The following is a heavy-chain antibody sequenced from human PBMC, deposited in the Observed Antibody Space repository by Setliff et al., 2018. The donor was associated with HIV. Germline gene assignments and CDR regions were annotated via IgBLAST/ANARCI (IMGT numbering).Heavy chain of an antibody. Sequence: PSETLSLTCTVSGGSISTYYWSWIRQPPGKGLEWIGSIYFTGSSDNNPSLKSRVTLSVDTSKHQFSLKLSSVTAADTAVYYCAGHFYYSGSGIWAGLDSWGQGTLVTVSS. CDR3: AGHFYYSGSGIWAGLDS. D-gene: IGHD3-10*01. V-gene: IGHV4-59*01. CDR1: GGSISTYY. J-gene: IGHJ4*02. CDR2: IYFTGSS.